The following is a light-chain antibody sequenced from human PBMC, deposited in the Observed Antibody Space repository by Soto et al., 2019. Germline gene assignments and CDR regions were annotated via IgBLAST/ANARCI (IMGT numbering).Light chain of an antibody. Sequence: EIVLTQSPGTPSLSPGERATLSCRASQSVSSSYLVWYQQGPGQPPRLLIYGTPNRAAGIPDRFTGTGSGTDFTLTIYRLEPEDSAVYYCQQYGSSALTFGGGTKV. CDR1: QSVSSSY. J-gene: IGKJ4*01. V-gene: IGKV3-20*01. CDR2: GTP. CDR3: QQYGSSALT.